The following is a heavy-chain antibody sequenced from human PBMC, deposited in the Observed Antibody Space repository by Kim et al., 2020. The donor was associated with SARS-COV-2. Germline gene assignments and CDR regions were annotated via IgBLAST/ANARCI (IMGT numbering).Heavy chain of an antibody. D-gene: IGHD2-15*01. Sequence: SETLSLTCAVYGGSFSGYYWSWIRQPPGKGLEWIGEINHSGSTNYNPSLKSRVTISVDTSKNQFSLKLSSVTAADTAVYYCARLAVVTPYGMDVWGHGTT. CDR1: GGSFSGYY. V-gene: IGHV4-34*01. CDR3: ARLAVVTPYGMDV. CDR2: INHSGST. J-gene: IGHJ6*02.